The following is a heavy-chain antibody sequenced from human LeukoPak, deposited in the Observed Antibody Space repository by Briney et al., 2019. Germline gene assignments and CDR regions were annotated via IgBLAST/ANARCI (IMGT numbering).Heavy chain of an antibody. Sequence: TTSETLSLTCAVYGGSFSGYYWSWIRQPPGKGPEWIGEINHSGSTNYNPSLKSRVTISVDTSKNQFSLKLSSVTAADTAVYYCARVAPYIVVVVAATRVGAFDIWGQGTMVTVSS. J-gene: IGHJ3*02. CDR1: GGSFSGYY. CDR2: INHSGST. D-gene: IGHD2-15*01. V-gene: IGHV4-34*01. CDR3: ARVAPYIVVVVAATRVGAFDI.